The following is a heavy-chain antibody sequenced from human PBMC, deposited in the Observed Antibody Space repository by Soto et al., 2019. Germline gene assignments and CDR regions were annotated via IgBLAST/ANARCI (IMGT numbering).Heavy chain of an antibody. J-gene: IGHJ6*02. Sequence: QVQLVESGGGVVQPGRSLRLSCVASGFTFSQYPMHWVRQAPGKGLEWVAGISYDGSNKYYADSVKGRFTISRDNSKNTLYLQMNSLSADDTAVFYCARDTVYFAMDVWGHGTTVTVSS. D-gene: IGHD4-4*01. CDR2: ISYDGSNK. V-gene: IGHV3-30*04. CDR1: GFTFSQYP. CDR3: ARDTVYFAMDV.